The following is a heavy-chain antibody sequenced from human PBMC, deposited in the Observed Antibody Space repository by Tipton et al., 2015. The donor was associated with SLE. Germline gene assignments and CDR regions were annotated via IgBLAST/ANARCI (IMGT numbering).Heavy chain of an antibody. CDR1: GLRFREAY. CDR2: ISDDGSRT. D-gene: IGHD6-25*01. J-gene: IGHJ6*03. Sequence: SLRLSCSVSGLRFREAYMSWIRQAPGKGLEWVSYISDDGSRTYYTDSVKGRFTISRDNAKNTLYLQMNSLRVEDTAVYYCARDRAAQYYSYYYMDVWGKGTTVTISS. CDR3: ARDRAAQYYSYYYMDV. V-gene: IGHV3-11*04.